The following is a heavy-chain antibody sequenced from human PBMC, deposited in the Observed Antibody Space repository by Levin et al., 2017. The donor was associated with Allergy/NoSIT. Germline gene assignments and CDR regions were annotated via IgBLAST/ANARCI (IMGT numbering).Heavy chain of an antibody. D-gene: IGHD5-12*01. J-gene: IGHJ4*02. CDR3: AKRRRGYDHPPSDFDY. CDR2: ISDSGGRT. CDR1: GFTFSSYA. V-gene: IGHV3-23*01. Sequence: GGSLRLSCAASGFTFSSYAMSWVRQAPGKGLEWVSCISDSGGRTYYADSVKGRFTISRDNSKNTQYLQMNSLRAEDTAVYYCAKRRRGYDHPPSDFDYWGQGTLVTVST.